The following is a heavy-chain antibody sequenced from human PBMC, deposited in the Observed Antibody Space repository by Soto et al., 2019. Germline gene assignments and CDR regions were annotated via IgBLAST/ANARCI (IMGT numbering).Heavy chain of an antibody. CDR1: GGSVSSGRYS. V-gene: IGHV4-61*01. CDR3: AGGRSGPDY. Sequence: SETMSLTCTVSGGSVSSGRYSWSWIRQPPEKGLEWIGYVYYNGSTTYDPSLKSRVTISIDTSKNQFSLRLSSVTAADTAVYYCAGGRSGPDYWGQGTLVTVSS. CDR2: VYYNGST. J-gene: IGHJ4*02.